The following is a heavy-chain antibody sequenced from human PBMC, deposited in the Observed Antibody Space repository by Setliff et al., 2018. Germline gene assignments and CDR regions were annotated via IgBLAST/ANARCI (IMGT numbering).Heavy chain of an antibody. CDR3: ARSYQGVDDFWSGYFQTDYYYYMDV. D-gene: IGHD3-3*01. Sequence: ASVKVSCKASGYTFTGYYMHWVRQAPGQGLEWMGWINPNSGGTNYAQKFQGWVTMTRDTSISTAYMELSRLRSDDTAVYYCARSYQGVDDFWSGYFQTDYYYYMDVWGKGTTVTVSS. CDR2: INPNSGGT. J-gene: IGHJ6*03. V-gene: IGHV1-2*04. CDR1: GYTFTGYY.